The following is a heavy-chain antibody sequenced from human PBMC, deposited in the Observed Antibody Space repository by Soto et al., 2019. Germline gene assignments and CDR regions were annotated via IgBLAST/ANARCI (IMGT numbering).Heavy chain of an antibody. Sequence: EVQLLEPGGGLVQPGGSLRLSCAASGFTFSSYAMSWVRQAPGKGLVWVSASSGSGGSTYYADSVKGRVTISRHNSKHTLYVQMNSLRAEDTAVYYCAKAGGFGGYWYFDLGGRGTLFTVSS. V-gene: IGHV3-23*01. CDR2: SSGSGGST. CDR1: GFTFSSYA. CDR3: AKAGGFGGYWYFDL. D-gene: IGHD3-10*01. J-gene: IGHJ2*01.